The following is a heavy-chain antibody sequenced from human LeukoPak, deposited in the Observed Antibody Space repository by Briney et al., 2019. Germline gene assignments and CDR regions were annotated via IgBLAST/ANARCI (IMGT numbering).Heavy chain of an antibody. V-gene: IGHV3-11*01. CDR2: ISSSGSTK. CDR3: ARDGHAYGRGSPHY. D-gene: IGHD3-10*01. CDR1: GFIFSDYY. J-gene: IGHJ4*02. Sequence: PGGSLRLSCAASGFIFSDYYMSWIRHAPGKGLELVSCISSSGSTKYYADSVKGRFTISRDNAKNSYLQMNSLRAEDTAVYYCARDGHAYGRGSPHYWGQGTLVTVSS.